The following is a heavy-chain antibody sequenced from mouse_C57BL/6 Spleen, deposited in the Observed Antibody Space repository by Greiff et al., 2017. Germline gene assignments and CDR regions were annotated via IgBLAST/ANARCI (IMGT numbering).Heavy chain of an antibody. CDR3: AREDYGNYDYFDY. Sequence: VQLQQSGAELAKPGASVKLSCKASGYTFTNYWMHWVKQRPGQGLEWIGYINPSSGYTKYNQKFKDKATLTADKSSRTAYMQLSSLTYKDSAVYYCAREDYGNYDYFDYWGQGTTLTVSS. J-gene: IGHJ2*01. CDR2: INPSSGYT. D-gene: IGHD2-1*01. CDR1: GYTFTNYW. V-gene: IGHV1-7*01.